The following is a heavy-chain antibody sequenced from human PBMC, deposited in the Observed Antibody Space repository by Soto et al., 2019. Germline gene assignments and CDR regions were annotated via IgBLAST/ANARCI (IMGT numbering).Heavy chain of an antibody. D-gene: IGHD3-22*01. CDR1: GYTFTRNG. V-gene: IGHV1-18*01. Sequence: ASVKVSCKTSGYTFTRNGISWVRQDPGQGLEWMGWISPKSGSIKYAQKFQGRVIMTTDTSTSTAYMEVRSLRADDTAVYYCVKDRDSNSWPSRDVWGPGTTVTVSS. CDR3: VKDRDSNSWPSRDV. CDR2: ISPKSGSI. J-gene: IGHJ6*02.